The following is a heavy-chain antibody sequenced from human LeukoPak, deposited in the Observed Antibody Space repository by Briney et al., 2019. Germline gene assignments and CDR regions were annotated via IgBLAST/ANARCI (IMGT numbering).Heavy chain of an antibody. V-gene: IGHV1-2*02. J-gene: IGHJ3*02. CDR1: GGTFSSYA. CDR2: INPNSGGT. Sequence: ASVKVSCKASGGTFSSYAISWVRQAPGQGLEWMGWINPNSGGTNYAQKFQGRVTMTRDTSISTAYMELSRLRSEDTAVYYCARDYYDSSGFGAFDIWGQGTMVTVSS. CDR3: ARDYYDSSGFGAFDI. D-gene: IGHD3-22*01.